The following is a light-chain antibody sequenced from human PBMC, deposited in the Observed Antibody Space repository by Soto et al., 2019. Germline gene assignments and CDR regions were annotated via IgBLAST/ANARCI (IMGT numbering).Light chain of an antibody. CDR3: RQYGSSPSYT. Sequence: EIGLKQSPGTLSLSPGERATLSCRASQSLSSYLAWYQQKPGQAPRHLIYGASSSATGIPDRFSGSGSWTDFTLTISRLEPEDFAVYYCRQYGSSPSYTFGQGTKLEIK. CDR2: GAS. J-gene: IGKJ2*01. CDR1: QSLSSY. V-gene: IGKV3-20*01.